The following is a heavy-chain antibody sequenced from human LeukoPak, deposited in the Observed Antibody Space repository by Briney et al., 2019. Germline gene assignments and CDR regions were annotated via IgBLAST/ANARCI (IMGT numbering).Heavy chain of an antibody. CDR1: GYTFTGYC. CDR2: INPNSGGT. V-gene: IGHV1-2*02. D-gene: IGHD1-26*01. Sequence: ASVKVSCKASGYTFTGYCMHWVRQAPGQGLEWMGWINPNSGGTNYAQKFQGRVTMTRDTSISTAYMELSRLRSDDTAVYYCARDRGGSSPAAGYWGQGTLVTVSS. J-gene: IGHJ4*02. CDR3: ARDRGGSSPAAGY.